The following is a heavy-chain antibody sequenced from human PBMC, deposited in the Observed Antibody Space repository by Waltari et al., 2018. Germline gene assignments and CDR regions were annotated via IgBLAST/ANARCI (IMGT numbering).Heavy chain of an antibody. CDR2: IRPYSGDS. CDR1: GYAFHNYG. Sequence: QVQLVQSGAEVKKPGASVKVACKASGYAFHNYGSSWVRQARGQGIEWMAWIRPYSGDSNYAHKVQGRVTLTTDTATSTVYLELRRLRSDDTVVYYCARDRRISLSQSTNYFDYWGQGTLVTVAS. V-gene: IGHV1-18*01. J-gene: IGHJ4*02. CDR3: ARDRRISLSQSTNYFDY.